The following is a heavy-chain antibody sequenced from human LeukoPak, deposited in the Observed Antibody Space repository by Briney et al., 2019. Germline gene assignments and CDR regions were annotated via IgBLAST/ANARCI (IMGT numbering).Heavy chain of an antibody. CDR2: IYPGDSET. CDR3: ARQSPPVAGTSGSDY. CDR1: GYSFTSYW. V-gene: IGHV5-51*01. Sequence: GEALQISCKGSGYSFTSYWIGWVRPVPGKGLEWMGIIYPGDSETRYSPSFQGQVTISADKPISTAYLQWSSLKASDTAMYYCARQSPPVAGTSGSDYWGQGTLVTVSS. D-gene: IGHD6-19*01. J-gene: IGHJ4*02.